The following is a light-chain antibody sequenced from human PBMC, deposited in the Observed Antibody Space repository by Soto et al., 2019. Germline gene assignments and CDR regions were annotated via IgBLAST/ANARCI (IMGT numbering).Light chain of an antibody. CDR1: SIDVGGYNY. V-gene: IGLV2-14*01. Sequence: QSALTPPATVSGSPGHSITISCPGTSIDVGGYNYVSWYQQHPGKAPKLMIYDVSNRPSGVSNRFSGSKSGNTASLTISGLQAEDEADYYCSSYTSSSTYVFGTGTKVTVL. CDR2: DVS. CDR3: SSYTSSSTYV. J-gene: IGLJ1*01.